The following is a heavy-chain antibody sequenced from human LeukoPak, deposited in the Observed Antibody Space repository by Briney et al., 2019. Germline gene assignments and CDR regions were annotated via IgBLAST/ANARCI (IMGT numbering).Heavy chain of an antibody. Sequence: KPSETLSLTCTVSGGSISFYYWNWVRQAPGKGLEWVSSISSSSSYIYYADSVKGRFTISRDNAKNSLYLQMNSLRAEDTAVYYCAGPLAVAGTPPWGQGTLVTVSS. D-gene: IGHD6-19*01. CDR1: GGSISFYY. V-gene: IGHV3-21*01. CDR2: ISSSSSYI. J-gene: IGHJ5*02. CDR3: AGPLAVAGTPP.